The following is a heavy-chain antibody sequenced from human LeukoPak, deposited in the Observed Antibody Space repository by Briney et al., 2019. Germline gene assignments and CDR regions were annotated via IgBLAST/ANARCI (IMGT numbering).Heavy chain of an antibody. CDR2: IYYSGST. V-gene: IGHV4-59*01. J-gene: IGHJ4*02. Sequence: PSETLSLTCTVSRGTISSYYWSWIRQPPGKELEWIGYIYYSGSTNYNPSLKSRVTISVDTSENRFSLKLSSVTTADTAVYYCARGKGYFDYWGQGTLVTVSS. CDR3: ARGKGYFDY. CDR1: RGTISSYY.